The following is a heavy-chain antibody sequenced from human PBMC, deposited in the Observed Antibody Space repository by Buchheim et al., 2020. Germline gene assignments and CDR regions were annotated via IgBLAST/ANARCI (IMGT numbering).Heavy chain of an antibody. Sequence: EVQLVDSGGGLVKPGGSLRLSCAASGFTFSTYDMNWVRQAPGKGLEWVSSISSGTSDTYYADSVQGRFTISRDNAKNSLYLQMNSLRAEDTAVYYCAREIQGFDYWGQGTL. D-gene: IGHD5-18*01. J-gene: IGHJ4*02. V-gene: IGHV3-21*01. CDR2: ISSGTSDT. CDR3: AREIQGFDY. CDR1: GFTFSTYD.